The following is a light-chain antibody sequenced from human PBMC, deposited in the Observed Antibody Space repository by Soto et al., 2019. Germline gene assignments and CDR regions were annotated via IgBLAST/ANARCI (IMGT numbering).Light chain of an antibody. CDR2: GAS. J-gene: IGKJ1*01. Sequence: RYTRSFVASQTVSSNLAWYQQKPGQAPRLLIYGASTRATGIPARFSGSGSGTEFSPAVSAFQLNGFSDLCCQPFTSWETVAQGAKVDIK. CDR1: QTVSSN. V-gene: IGKV3-15*01. CDR3: QPFTSWET.